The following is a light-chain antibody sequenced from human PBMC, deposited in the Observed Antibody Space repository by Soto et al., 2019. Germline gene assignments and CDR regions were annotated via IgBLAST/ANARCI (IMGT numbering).Light chain of an antibody. CDR2: DVT. CDR3: TSDAGRSNYV. V-gene: IGLV2-11*01. Sequence: QSVLTQPRSVSGSPGQSVTISCTGASSDVGGYNYVSWYQQHPGKAHKLMIYDVTKRPSGVPDRSSGSKSGNTASLTIAGLQAEEEADYYCTSDAGRSNYVFGTGTKVTVL. CDR1: SSDVGGYNY. J-gene: IGLJ1*01.